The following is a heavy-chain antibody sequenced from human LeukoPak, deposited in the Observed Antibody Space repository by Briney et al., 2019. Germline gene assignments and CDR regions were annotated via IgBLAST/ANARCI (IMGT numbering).Heavy chain of an antibody. Sequence: GWSLRLSCAASGFTFSSYWMNWVRQAPEKGLEWVANIKQDRSEMYYVDSVKGRFTISRDNAKNSLYLQMNNLRVGDTAVYYCARDPGRGSCFDYWGQGTLVTVSS. D-gene: IGHD2-15*01. J-gene: IGHJ4*02. CDR2: IKQDRSEM. CDR1: GFTFSSYW. CDR3: ARDPGRGSCFDY. V-gene: IGHV3-7*01.